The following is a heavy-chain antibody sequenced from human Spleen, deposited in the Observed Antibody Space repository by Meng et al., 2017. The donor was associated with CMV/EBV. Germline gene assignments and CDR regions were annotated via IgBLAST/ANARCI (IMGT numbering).Heavy chain of an antibody. J-gene: IGHJ4*02. CDR2: VYRGGST. CDR1: GFIVSSNY. Sequence: GGSLRLSCAASGFIVSSNYRKWVRQAPGKGLEWVSVVYRGGSTYSADSVKGRFTISRENAKNSLYLQMNSLRAGDTPVYYCARDPMCIAAREILDYWGQGTLVTVSS. D-gene: IGHD6-6*01. CDR3: ARDPMCIAAREILDY. V-gene: IGHV3-66*01.